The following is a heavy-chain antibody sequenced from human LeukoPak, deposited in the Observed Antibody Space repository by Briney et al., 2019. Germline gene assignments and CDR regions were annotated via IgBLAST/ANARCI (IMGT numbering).Heavy chain of an antibody. J-gene: IGHJ3*02. Sequence: PSETLSLTCTVSGGSISSYYWSWIRRPAGKGLEWIGRIYTSGSTNYNPSLKSRVTMSVDTSKNQFSLKLSSVTAADTAVYYCNAGSYDYIWGSPDVDAFDIWGQGTMVTVSS. CDR2: IYTSGST. V-gene: IGHV4-4*07. D-gene: IGHD3-16*01. CDR1: GGSISSYY. CDR3: NAGSYDYIWGSPDVDAFDI.